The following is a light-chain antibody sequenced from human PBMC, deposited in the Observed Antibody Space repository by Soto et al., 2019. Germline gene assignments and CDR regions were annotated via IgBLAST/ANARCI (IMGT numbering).Light chain of an antibody. Sequence: QTVVTQEPSFSVSPGGTVTLTCGLSSGSVSTNYYPSWYQQTPGQSPRTLFYSTDIRSSGVPDRFSGSILGNKAALTITGAQADDESGYFCVLDMGGGIPPVFGGGTKLTVL. CDR2: STD. CDR3: VLDMGGGIPPV. J-gene: IGLJ3*02. CDR1: SGSVSTNYY. V-gene: IGLV8-61*01.